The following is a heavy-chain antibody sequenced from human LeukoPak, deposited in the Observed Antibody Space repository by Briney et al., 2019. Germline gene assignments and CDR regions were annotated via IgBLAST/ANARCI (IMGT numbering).Heavy chain of an antibody. V-gene: IGHV1-2*02. CDR3: ARGYSSGWYYFDY. CDR1: GYTFTGYY. CDR2: INPNSGGT. D-gene: IGHD6-19*01. Sequence: GASVKVSCKASGYTFTGYYMHWVRQAPGQGLEWMGWINPNSGGTNYAQKFQGRVTMTRDTSISTAHMELSRLRSDDTAVYYCARGYSSGWYYFDYWGQGTLVTVSS. J-gene: IGHJ4*02.